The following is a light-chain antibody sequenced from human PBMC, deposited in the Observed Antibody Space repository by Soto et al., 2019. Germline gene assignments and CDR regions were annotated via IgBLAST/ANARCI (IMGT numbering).Light chain of an antibody. CDR3: QQYTNYPWT. Sequence: EIVMTQSPATLSVSPGEGATLSCRASQNIGGSLAWYQQKPGRAPRLVIYDASTRATGFPARFSGSGSATEFTLTISSLQSEDFATYYCQQYTNYPWTFGQGTKVEIK. V-gene: IGKV3-15*01. J-gene: IGKJ1*01. CDR2: DAS. CDR1: QNIGGS.